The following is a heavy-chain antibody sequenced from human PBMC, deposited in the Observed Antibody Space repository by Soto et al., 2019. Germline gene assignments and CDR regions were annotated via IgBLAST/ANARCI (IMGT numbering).Heavy chain of an antibody. D-gene: IGHD3-10*01. CDR3: AKDLKVSGSHYGTLNYYYGMDV. Sequence: QVQLVESGGGVVQPGGTLRLSCAASGFILNNYGMQWVRQAPGRGLEWVAVTAYDGSLKYYVDSVKGRFTISRDNSKNTLYLQINSLRAEDTAVYYCAKDLKVSGSHYGTLNYYYGMDVWGQGTTVSVSS. V-gene: IGHV3-30*18. CDR2: TAYDGSLK. J-gene: IGHJ6*02. CDR1: GFILNNYG.